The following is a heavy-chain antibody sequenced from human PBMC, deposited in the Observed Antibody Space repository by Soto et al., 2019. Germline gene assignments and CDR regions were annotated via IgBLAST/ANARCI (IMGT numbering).Heavy chain of an antibody. Sequence: HPGXSLRLSCAASGFTVSSNYMSWVHQAPGKGLEWVAVIWYDGSNKYYADSVKGRFTISRDNSKNTLYLQMNSLRAEDTAVYYCAKTANGWFSAFDIWGQGTMVTVSS. D-gene: IGHD6-19*01. CDR2: IWYDGSNK. V-gene: IGHV3-33*06. J-gene: IGHJ3*02. CDR3: AKTANGWFSAFDI. CDR1: GFTVSSNY.